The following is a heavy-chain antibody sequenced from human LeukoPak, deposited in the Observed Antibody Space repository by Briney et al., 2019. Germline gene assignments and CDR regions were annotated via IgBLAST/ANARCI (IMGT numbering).Heavy chain of an antibody. V-gene: IGHV3-21*01. D-gene: IGHD6-13*01. Sequence: PGGSLRLSCAASGFTFSSYSMNWVRQAPEKGLEWVSSISSSSSYIYYADSVKGRFTISRDNAKNSLYLQMNSLRAEDTAVYYCASIAFLSAAGNYWGQGTLVTVSS. CDR3: ASIAFLSAAGNY. CDR2: ISSSSSYI. J-gene: IGHJ4*02. CDR1: GFTFSSYS.